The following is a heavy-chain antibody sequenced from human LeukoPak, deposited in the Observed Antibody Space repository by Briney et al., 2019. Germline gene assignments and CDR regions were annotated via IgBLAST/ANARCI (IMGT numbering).Heavy chain of an antibody. Sequence: SETLSLTCTVSGGSISSSSYYWGWIRQPPGKGLEWIGSIYYSGSTYYNPSLKSRVTISVDTSKNQFSLKLSSVTAADTAVYYCARGSYFDWYYYYGMDVWGQGTTVTVSS. CDR1: GGSISSSSYY. J-gene: IGHJ6*02. CDR3: ARGSYFDWYYYYGMDV. V-gene: IGHV4-39*07. CDR2: IYYSGST. D-gene: IGHD3-9*01.